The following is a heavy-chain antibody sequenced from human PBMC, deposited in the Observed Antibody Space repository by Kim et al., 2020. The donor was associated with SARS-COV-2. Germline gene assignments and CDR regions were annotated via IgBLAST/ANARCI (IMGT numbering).Heavy chain of an antibody. CDR3: ASTSCGGSCYSLTYYYYYYMDV. CDR2: ISSSSSYI. V-gene: IGHV3-21*01. D-gene: IGHD2-15*01. Sequence: GGSLRLSCAASGFTFSSYSMNWVRQAPGKGLEWVSSISSSSSYIYYADSVKGRFTISRDNAKNSLYLQMNSLRAEDTAVYYCASTSCGGSCYSLTYYYYYYMDVWGKGTTVTVSS. J-gene: IGHJ6*03. CDR1: GFTFSSYS.